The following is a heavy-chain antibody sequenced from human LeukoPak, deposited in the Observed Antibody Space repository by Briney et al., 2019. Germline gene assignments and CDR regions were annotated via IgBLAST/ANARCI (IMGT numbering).Heavy chain of an antibody. Sequence: GGSLRLSCGASGFTVSSNYMSWVRQAPGKGLEWVSGTSDRGDYTYYADSVKGRFTISRDNSKNTLYLQMNSLRAEDTALYFCAKKAQYNGNYPLDYWGQGTLVTVSS. CDR2: TSDRGDYT. V-gene: IGHV3-23*01. CDR3: AKKAQYNGNYPLDY. D-gene: IGHD1-26*01. CDR1: GFTVSSNY. J-gene: IGHJ4*02.